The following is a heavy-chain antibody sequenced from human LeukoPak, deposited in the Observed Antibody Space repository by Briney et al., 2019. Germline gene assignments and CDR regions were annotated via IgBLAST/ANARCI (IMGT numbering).Heavy chain of an antibody. V-gene: IGHV4-59*08. CDR3: ARHDEDCNGQYCFLLSFDS. CDR2: IHSTGTT. Sequence: PSETLSLTCTVSGGSISGYYWSWLRQTPGQAPEWIGYIHSTGTTDYHPSLRRRVTISVDTSKNQFSLKLNSVTAADTAVYYCARHDEDCNGQYCFLLSFDSWGQGALVTVSS. D-gene: IGHD2-21*01. CDR1: GGSISGYY. J-gene: IGHJ4*02.